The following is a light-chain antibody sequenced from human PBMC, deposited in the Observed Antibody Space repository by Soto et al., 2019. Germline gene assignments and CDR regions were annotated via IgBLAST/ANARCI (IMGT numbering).Light chain of an antibody. V-gene: IGLV2-11*01. J-gene: IGLJ1*01. CDR3: CSYAGSSTYV. CDR2: DVS. CDR1: SSDVGGYNY. Sequence: QSVLTQPRSVSGSPGQSVTISCTGTSSDVGGYNYVSWYQQHPGKAPKLMIYDVSKRPSGVPDRFSGSKSGNTASLTISGLQAEDEADYSCCSYAGSSTYVFGTGTKVTVL.